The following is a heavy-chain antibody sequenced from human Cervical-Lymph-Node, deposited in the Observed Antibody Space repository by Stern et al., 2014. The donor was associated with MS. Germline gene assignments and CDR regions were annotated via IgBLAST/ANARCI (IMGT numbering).Heavy chain of an antibody. CDR2: VAVGRGNT. CDR3: AAFYYDSSGYPPYYYYGMDV. J-gene: IGHJ6*02. CDR1: GFTFTSSA. D-gene: IGHD3-22*01. V-gene: IGHV1-58*01. Sequence: PLLQSGPEVKKPGTSVKVSCKASGFTFTSSAVQWVRQARGHRLCWIGWVAVGRGNTNYAQKFQERVTITRDMSTSTAYMELSSLRSEDTAVYYCAAFYYDSSGYPPYYYYGMDVWGQGTTVTVSS.